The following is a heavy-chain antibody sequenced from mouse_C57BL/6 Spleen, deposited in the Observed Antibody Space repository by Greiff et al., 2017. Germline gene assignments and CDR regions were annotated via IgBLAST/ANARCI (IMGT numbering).Heavy chain of an antibody. D-gene: IGHD1-1*01. CDR3: TRRGYGGSYGYFDV. CDR2: IDPETCGT. CDR1: GYTFTDYE. Sequence: QVQLQQSGAELVRPGASVKLSCKASGYTFTDYEMHWVKQTPVHGLEWIGAIDPETCGTAYNQKFKGKATLTADKSSSTAYMELRSLTSEASAVYYGTRRGYGGSYGYFDVWGTGTTVTVSS. J-gene: IGHJ1*03. V-gene: IGHV1-23*01.